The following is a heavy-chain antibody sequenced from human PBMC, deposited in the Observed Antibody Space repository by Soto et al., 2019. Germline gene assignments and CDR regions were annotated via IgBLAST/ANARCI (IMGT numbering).Heavy chain of an antibody. CDR2: IYYSGST. V-gene: IGHV4-39*01. CDR1: GGSISSSSYY. D-gene: IGHD1-26*01. CDR3: ARGRMTGSQYSGGWYYFDS. Sequence: PSETLSLTCTVSGGSISSSSYYWGWIRQPPGKGLEWIGSIYYSGSTYYNPSLKSRVTISVDTSKNQFSLKLSSVTAADTAVYYCARGRMTGSQYSGGWYYFDSWGQGTQVTVSS. J-gene: IGHJ4*02.